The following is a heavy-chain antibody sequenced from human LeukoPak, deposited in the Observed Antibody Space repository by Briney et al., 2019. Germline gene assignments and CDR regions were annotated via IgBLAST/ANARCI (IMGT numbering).Heavy chain of an antibody. CDR3: ARLGIAARRDRYGMDV. Sequence: GVSLKISCKGSGYSFSSYWIGWVRQMPGKGLEWMGNIYPSDSETRYSPSFQGQVTISVDKSISTAYLQWSSLRASDTAMYYCARLGIAARRDRYGMDVWGQGTTVTVSS. V-gene: IGHV5-51*01. D-gene: IGHD6-6*01. J-gene: IGHJ6*02. CDR1: GYSFSSYW. CDR2: IYPSDSET.